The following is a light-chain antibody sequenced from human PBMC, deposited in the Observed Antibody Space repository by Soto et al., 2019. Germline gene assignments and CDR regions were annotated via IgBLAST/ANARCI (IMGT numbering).Light chain of an antibody. Sequence: QSALTQPASVSGSPGQSITISCTGTSSDVGGYNYISWYQQHPGKAPKFIIYDVRNRPSGVSNRFSGSRSGNTASLTISGLQADDEADYYCSSYTSSNTVIFGGGTKLTV. CDR1: SSDVGGYNY. CDR3: SSYTSSNTVI. J-gene: IGLJ2*01. CDR2: DVR. V-gene: IGLV2-14*03.